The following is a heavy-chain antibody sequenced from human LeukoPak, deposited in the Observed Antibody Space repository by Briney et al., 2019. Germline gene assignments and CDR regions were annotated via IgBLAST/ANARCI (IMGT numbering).Heavy chain of an antibody. D-gene: IGHD2-15*01. CDR1: GFTVNSNY. V-gene: IGHV3-53*01. CDR2: IYSGGTT. Sequence: GGSLRLSCAASGFTVNSNYMTWVRQAPGKGLERVSVIYSGGTTYYADSVKCRFTISRDNSKNTLYLQMNSLRPEDTAVYYCARVIWGHMDVWGKGTTVTISS. CDR3: ARVIWGHMDV. J-gene: IGHJ6*03.